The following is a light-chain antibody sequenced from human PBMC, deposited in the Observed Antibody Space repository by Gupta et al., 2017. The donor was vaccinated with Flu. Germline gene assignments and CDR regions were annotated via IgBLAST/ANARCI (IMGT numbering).Light chain of an antibody. J-gene: IGKJ1*01. CDR2: AAS. CDR1: QSIDNY. CDR3: QQSYSIPET. Sequence: GDRVIITCRASQSIDNYLHWYQQKSGGAPKLLIYAASNLYSGVPSRFSGSGSGTHFTLTISSLQPEDFATYYCQQSYSIPETFGQGTKVEIK. V-gene: IGKV1-39*01.